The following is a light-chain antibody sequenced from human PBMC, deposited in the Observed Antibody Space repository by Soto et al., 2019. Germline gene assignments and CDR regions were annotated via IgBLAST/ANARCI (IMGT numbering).Light chain of an antibody. V-gene: IGKV3-20*01. Sequence: EVVFTQTPGTLSLSPGERATLSCRASQSVSSSYLAWYQQKPGQAPKVLIYRASSRATGIPDGFSGSGSGTDFTLTISRLEPEDFAVYYCQQYGSSPLTFGGGTKVDIK. CDR2: RAS. CDR1: QSVSSSY. CDR3: QQYGSSPLT. J-gene: IGKJ4*01.